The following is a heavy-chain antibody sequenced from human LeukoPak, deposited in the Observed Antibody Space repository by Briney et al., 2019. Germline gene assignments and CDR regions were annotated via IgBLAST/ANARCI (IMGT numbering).Heavy chain of an antibody. J-gene: IGHJ4*02. CDR1: GDSINRSSYY. Sequence: SETLSLTCTVSGDSINRSSYYWGWIRQPPGKGLEWIATVYYTGTAYYNPSLKSRVIISADTSKNQFSLKLSSVTAADTAVYHCVRQAGYFDYWGQGTLVTVSS. V-gene: IGHV4-39*01. CDR2: VYYTGTA. CDR3: VRQAGYFDY.